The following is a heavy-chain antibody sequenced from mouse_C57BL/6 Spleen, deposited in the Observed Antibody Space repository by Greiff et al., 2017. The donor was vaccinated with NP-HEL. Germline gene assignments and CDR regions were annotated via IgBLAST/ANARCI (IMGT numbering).Heavy chain of an antibody. J-gene: IGHJ4*01. Sequence: EVMLVESGGGLVKPGGSLKLSCAASGFTFSDYGMHWVRQAPEKGLEWVAYISSGSSTIYYADTVKGRFTICRDKAKNILLLQMTSLRSEDTAMYYCARRRRITTSMDYWGQGTSVTVSS. CDR1: GFTFSDYG. D-gene: IGHD1-1*01. CDR2: ISSGSSTI. CDR3: ARRRRITTSMDY. V-gene: IGHV5-17*01.